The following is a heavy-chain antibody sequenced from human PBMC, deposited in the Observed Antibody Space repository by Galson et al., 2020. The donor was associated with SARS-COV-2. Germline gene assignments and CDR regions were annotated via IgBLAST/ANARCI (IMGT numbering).Heavy chain of an antibody. V-gene: IGHV3-49*03. CDR2: IRSKAYGGTT. CDR1: GFTFGDYA. Sequence: GESLKISCTASGFTFGDYAMSWFRQAPGKGLEWVGFIRSKAYGGTTEYAASVKGRFTISRDDSKSIAYLQMNSLKTEDTAVYYCTRPGYSSSWYFRYWGQGTLVTVSS. CDR3: TRPGYSSSWYFRY. D-gene: IGHD6-13*01. J-gene: IGHJ4*02.